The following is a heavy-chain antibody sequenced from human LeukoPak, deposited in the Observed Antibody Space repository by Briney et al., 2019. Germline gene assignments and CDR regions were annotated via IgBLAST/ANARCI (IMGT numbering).Heavy chain of an antibody. CDR2: ISYDGSNK. D-gene: IGHD3-22*01. CDR1: GFSFNTYG. V-gene: IGHV3-30*18. J-gene: IGHJ1*01. CDR3: AKDLNTYRYDSRDLQH. Sequence: GGSLRLSCAASGFSFNTYGMHWVRQGPGKGLEWVAVISYDGSNKWYADSVKGRFTISRDNSKNTLYLQMNSLRSEDTAVYFCAKDLNTYRYDSRDLQHWGQGILVTVSS.